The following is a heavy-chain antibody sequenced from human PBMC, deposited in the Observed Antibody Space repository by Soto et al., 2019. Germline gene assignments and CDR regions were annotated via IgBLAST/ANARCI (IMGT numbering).Heavy chain of an antibody. V-gene: IGHV1-18*01. D-gene: IGHD2-8*01. CDR3: AKNGQPPYYYYGLDV. CDR1: GYTFTRYG. CDR2: ISGYNGDT. Sequence: ASVKVSCKASGYTFTRYGISWVRQAPRQGLEWMGWISGYNGDTNYAQKFQDRVSMTIDTSTGTAYMELRSLTSDDTAIYYCAKNGQPPYYYYGLDVWGQGTKVTSP. J-gene: IGHJ6*02.